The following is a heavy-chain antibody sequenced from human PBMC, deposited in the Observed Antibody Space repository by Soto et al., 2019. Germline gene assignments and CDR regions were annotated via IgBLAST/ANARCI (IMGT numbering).Heavy chain of an antibody. V-gene: IGHV1-46*01. CDR3: ARDRDAYCSKGVCSGPYFDY. CDR2: INPNGGST. J-gene: IGHJ4*02. D-gene: IGHD2-8*01. CDR1: GDTFTGYY. Sequence: ASVKVSCTAPGDTFTGYYIHWVRHAPGHGLEWMGVINPNGGSTRFAQKFQGRVTMTSDTSTSTVYMELRGLTSDDTAVYYCARDRDAYCSKGVCSGPYFDYWGRGTLVTVSS.